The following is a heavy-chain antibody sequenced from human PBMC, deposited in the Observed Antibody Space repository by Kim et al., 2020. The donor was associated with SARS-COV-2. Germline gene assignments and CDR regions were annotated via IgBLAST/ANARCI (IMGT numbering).Heavy chain of an antibody. Sequence: YNPSLKSRVTISVDTSKNQFSLKLSSVTAADTSVYYCARDSRGQQQLVDYWGQGTLVTVSS. CDR3: ARDSRGQQQLVDY. D-gene: IGHD6-13*01. V-gene: IGHV4-30-2*04. J-gene: IGHJ4*02.